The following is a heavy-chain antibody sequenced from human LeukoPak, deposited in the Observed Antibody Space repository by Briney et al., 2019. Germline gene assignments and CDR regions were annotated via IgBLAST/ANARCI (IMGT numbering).Heavy chain of an antibody. CDR3: ARSIPYGTTWYGRSDY. CDR2: IKPDGTTK. V-gene: IGHV3-7*03. Sequence: GGSLRLSCAASGFPFSSYSMTWVRQAPGKGLEWLANIKPDGTTKFYVDSVKGRFTISRDNALNSLYLQMNSLRAEDTAIYYCARSIPYGTTWYGRSDYWGQGTLVTVSS. D-gene: IGHD6-13*01. CDR1: GFPFSSYS. J-gene: IGHJ4*02.